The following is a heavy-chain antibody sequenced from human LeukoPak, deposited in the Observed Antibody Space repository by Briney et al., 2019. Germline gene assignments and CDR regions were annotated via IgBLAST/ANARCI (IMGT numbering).Heavy chain of an antibody. CDR3: AKSHRMPLYYFDY. Sequence: GGSLRLSCAASGLTVSSNYMSWVRQAPGKGLEWVSAISGSGGSTYYADSVKGRFTISRDNSKNTLYLQMNSLRAEDTAVYYCAKSHRMPLYYFDYWGQGTLVTVSS. J-gene: IGHJ4*02. V-gene: IGHV3-23*01. D-gene: IGHD2-15*01. CDR2: ISGSGGST. CDR1: GLTVSSNY.